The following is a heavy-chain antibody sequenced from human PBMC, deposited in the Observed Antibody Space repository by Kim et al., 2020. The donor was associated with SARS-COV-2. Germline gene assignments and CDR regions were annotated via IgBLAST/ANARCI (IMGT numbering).Heavy chain of an antibody. J-gene: IGHJ6*01. V-gene: IGHV3-64D*09. Sequence: GGSLRRSCSASGFTFSSYAMHWVRQAPGKGLEYVSAISSNGGSTYYADSVKGRFTISRDNSKNTLYLQMSSLRAEDTAVYYCVKDRGWLQKNYYYYGMDVWGQGTTVTVSS. CDR2: ISSNGGST. CDR1: GFTFSSYA. CDR3: VKDRGWLQKNYYYYGMDV. D-gene: IGHD5-12*01.